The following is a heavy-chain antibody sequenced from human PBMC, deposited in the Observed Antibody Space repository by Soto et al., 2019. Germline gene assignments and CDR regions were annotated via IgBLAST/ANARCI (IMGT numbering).Heavy chain of an antibody. V-gene: IGHV1-18*01. Sequence: QGQLVQSGGEVKKRGASVKVSCKASGYTFTRYGISWVRQAPGQGLAWIGWISGYNGDRKYAQKFQGRVTMTVDTSTTTTYMELRSLKSADRAVYYCAKNGQPSYYYYGMDVWGQGTTVTVSS. CDR2: ISGYNGDR. CDR3: AKNGQPSYYYYGMDV. CDR1: GYTFTRYG. J-gene: IGHJ6*02. D-gene: IGHD2-8*01.